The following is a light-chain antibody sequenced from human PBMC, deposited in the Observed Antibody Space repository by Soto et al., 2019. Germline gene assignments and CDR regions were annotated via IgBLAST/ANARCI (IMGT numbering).Light chain of an antibody. CDR2: SAS. Sequence: VMTQSPATLSVPPGEGATLSCRASQSVTSSYLAWYQQKPGQAPRLLIYSASSRATGVPDRFSGSGSATDFTLTISRVEPEDFAVYYCQQYGSSRNTFGQGTKVGI. J-gene: IGKJ2*01. CDR1: QSVTSSY. V-gene: IGKV3-20*01. CDR3: QQYGSSRNT.